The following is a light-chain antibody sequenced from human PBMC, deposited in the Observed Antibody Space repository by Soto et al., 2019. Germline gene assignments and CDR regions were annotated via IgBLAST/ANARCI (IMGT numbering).Light chain of an antibody. Sequence: EIVLTQSPSTLSLSPGERATLSCRASQSISSNLAWYQQKLGQAPRLLIYGASTRATGIPANFSGSGSGTEFTLTISSLQSEDFAVYYCQQYNNWPRTFGQGTKVDIK. CDR3: QQYNNWPRT. V-gene: IGKV3-15*01. CDR1: QSISSN. CDR2: GAS. J-gene: IGKJ1*01.